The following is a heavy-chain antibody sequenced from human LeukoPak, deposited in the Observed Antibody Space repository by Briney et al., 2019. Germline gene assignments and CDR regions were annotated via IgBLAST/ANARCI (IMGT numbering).Heavy chain of an antibody. Sequence: PGASLQISCKGSGYSFTSYWIAWVRQLPGKGLEWMGIIYPGDSDTKYSPSFKGLLTISADKSISTAYLQWSSLKASDTATYYCARRKDGVDVWGQGTTVTVSS. CDR3: ARRKDGVDV. V-gene: IGHV5-51*01. J-gene: IGHJ6*02. CDR1: GYSFTSYW. CDR2: IYPGDSDT.